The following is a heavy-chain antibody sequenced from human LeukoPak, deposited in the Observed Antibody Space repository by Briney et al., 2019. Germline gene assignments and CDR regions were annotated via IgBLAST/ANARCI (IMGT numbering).Heavy chain of an antibody. V-gene: IGHV4-34*01. J-gene: IGHJ6*04. CDR3: AIPSNRRINYYGMDV. Sequence: SETLSLTCAVYGGSFSGYYWSWIRQPPGKGLEWIGEINHSGSTNYNPSLKSRVTISVDTSKNQFSLKLSSVTAADTAVYYCAIPSNRRINYYGMDVWGKGTTVTVSS. D-gene: IGHD2-15*01. CDR2: INHSGST. CDR1: GGSFSGYY.